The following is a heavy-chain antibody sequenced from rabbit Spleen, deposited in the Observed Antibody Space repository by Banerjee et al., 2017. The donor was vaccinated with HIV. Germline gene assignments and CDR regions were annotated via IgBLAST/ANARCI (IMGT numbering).Heavy chain of an antibody. CDR2: ISGDSSGRI. D-gene: IGHD1-1*01. V-gene: IGHV1S45*01. Sequence: QEQLVESGGGLVQPEGSLTLTCKASGFSFSGGYDMCWVRQAPGKGLEWIACISGDSSGRIGYASWAKGRSTISKTSSTTVTLQVTSLTAADTATYFCARDLTSVIGWNFAWWGQGTLVTVS. CDR3: ARDLTSVIGWNFAW. J-gene: IGHJ3*01. CDR1: GFSFSGGYD.